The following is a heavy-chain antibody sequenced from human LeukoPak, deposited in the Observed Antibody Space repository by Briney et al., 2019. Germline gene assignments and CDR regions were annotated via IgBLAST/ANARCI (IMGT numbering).Heavy chain of an antibody. CDR1: GFTFSSYA. CDR3: ARGLTTVTSLASY. D-gene: IGHD4-17*01. V-gene: IGHV3-11*03. Sequence: GGSLRLSCAASGFTFSSYAIHWIRQAPGKGLEWVSYISGSGSGANYADSVKGRFTISRDNAKNSLYLQMNSLGAEDTAMYYCARGLTTVTSLASYWGQGTLVTVSS. J-gene: IGHJ4*02. CDR2: ISGSGSGA.